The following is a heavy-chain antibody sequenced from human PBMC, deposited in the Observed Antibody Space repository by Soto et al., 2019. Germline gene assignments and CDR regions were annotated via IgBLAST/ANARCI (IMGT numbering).Heavy chain of an antibody. Sequence: VGSLRLSCAASGFTFSNYGMHWVRQAPGKGLEWVALIWFDGSDKYYADSVKGRFTMSRDNSKNTVYLQMNSLRAEDTAMYYCARLYCSSPSCYSVGAFEIRGQGTMVTVSS. J-gene: IGHJ3*02. CDR1: GFTFSNYG. V-gene: IGHV3-33*01. D-gene: IGHD2-2*01. CDR3: ARLYCSSPSCYSVGAFEI. CDR2: IWFDGSDK.